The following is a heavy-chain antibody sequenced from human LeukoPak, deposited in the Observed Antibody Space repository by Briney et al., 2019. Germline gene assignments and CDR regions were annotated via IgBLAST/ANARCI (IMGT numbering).Heavy chain of an antibody. V-gene: IGHV3-20*04. CDR3: AKGTGEY. Sequence: GGSLRLSCVASGFTLDDYVMTWVRQAPGKGLEWVAGISWTGHSTGYADSVKGRFTISRDNSKNTLYLQMNSLRAEDTAVYYCAKGTGEYWGQGTLVTVSS. J-gene: IGHJ4*02. CDR1: GFTLDDYV. D-gene: IGHD3-10*01. CDR2: ISWTGHST.